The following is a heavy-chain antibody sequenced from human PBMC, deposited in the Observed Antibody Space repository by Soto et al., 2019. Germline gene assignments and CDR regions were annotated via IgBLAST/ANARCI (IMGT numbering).Heavy chain of an antibody. CDR2: IYWDDDK. V-gene: IGHV2-5*02. CDR1: GFSLITTGSG. CDR3: VDLLTAVTTFGMDV. J-gene: IGHJ6*02. D-gene: IGHD4-17*01. Sequence: QITLKESGPTLVEHTQTLTLTCTFSGFSLITTGSGVAWIRQPPGKALEWLALIYWDDDKSYSPSLKSRLTITKDTSKSQVVITMTNMDPVDTVTYFCVDLLTAVTTFGMDVWGQGTAVSVSS.